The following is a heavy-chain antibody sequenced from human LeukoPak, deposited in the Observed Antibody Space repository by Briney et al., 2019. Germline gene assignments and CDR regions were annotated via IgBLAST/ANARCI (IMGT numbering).Heavy chain of an antibody. D-gene: IGHD2-21*02. CDR3: ARDACVSCGGDCCHDP. CDR1: GYTFTNYG. J-gene: IGHJ5*02. CDR2: ISAYNGDT. Sequence: GASVKVSCKASGYTFTNYGISWVRQAPGQGLEWMAWISAYNGDTRYAQKFQGRVILTTETSTTTAYMELRSLRSDDTAVYYCARDACVSCGGDCCHDPWGQGTLVTASS. V-gene: IGHV1-18*01.